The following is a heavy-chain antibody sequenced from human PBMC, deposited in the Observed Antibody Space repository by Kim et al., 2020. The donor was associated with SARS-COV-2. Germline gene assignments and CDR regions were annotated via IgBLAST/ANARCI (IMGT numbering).Heavy chain of an antibody. CDR3: ARYRYSGYVFDY. Sequence: SETLSLTCTVSGGSISNYYWSWIRQPPGKGLEWIGFIYYTGTTNYNSFLKSRVTISVDTSKNQFSLKLTSVTAADTAVYYCARYRYSGYVFDYSGQGALV. CDR2: IYYTGTT. CDR1: GGSISNYY. D-gene: IGHD5-12*01. V-gene: IGHV4-59*08. J-gene: IGHJ4*02.